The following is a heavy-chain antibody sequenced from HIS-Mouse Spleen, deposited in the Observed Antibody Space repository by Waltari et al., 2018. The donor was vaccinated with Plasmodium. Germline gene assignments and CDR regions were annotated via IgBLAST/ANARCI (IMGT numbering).Heavy chain of an antibody. J-gene: IGHJ6*02. CDR3: ARDNWGSSYYYYGMDV. D-gene: IGHD7-27*01. CDR1: GFTASGNY. V-gene: IGHV3-53*01. Sequence: EVQLVESGGGLIQPGGSLRLSCAASGFTASGNYMSWVRQAPGKGLEWVSVIYSGGSTYYADSVKGRFTISRDNSKNTLYLQMNSLRAEDTAVYYCARDNWGSSYYYYGMDVWGQGTTVTVSS. CDR2: IYSGGST.